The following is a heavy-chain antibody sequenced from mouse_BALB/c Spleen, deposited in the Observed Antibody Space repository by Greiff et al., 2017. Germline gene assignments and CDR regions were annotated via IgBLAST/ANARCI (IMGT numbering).Heavy chain of an antibody. CDR2: ISSGGSYT. J-gene: IGHJ3*01. V-gene: IGHV5-6*03. CDR1: GFTFSSYA. CDR3: ARPTTVVAPGFAY. Sequence: EVKVVESGGGLVKPGGSLKLSCAASGFTFSSYAMSWVRQSPEKRLEWVAEISSGGSYTYYPDSVKGRFTISRDNAKNTLYLQMSSLKSEDTAMYYCARPTTVVAPGFAYWGQGTLVTVSA. D-gene: IGHD1-1*01.